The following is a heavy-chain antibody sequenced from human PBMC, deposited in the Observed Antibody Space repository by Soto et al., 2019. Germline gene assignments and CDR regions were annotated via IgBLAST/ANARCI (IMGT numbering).Heavy chain of an antibody. CDR1: GFTFSNAW. V-gene: IGHV3-15*07. Sequence: PGGSLRLSCAASGFTFSNAWMNWVRQAPGKGLEWVGRIKSKTDGGTTDYAAPVKGRFTISRDDSKNTLYLQMNSLKPEDTAVYYCTTEAGNDVAFDIWGQGTMVTVSS. J-gene: IGHJ3*02. CDR2: IKSKTDGGTT. CDR3: TTEAGNDVAFDI. D-gene: IGHD1-1*01.